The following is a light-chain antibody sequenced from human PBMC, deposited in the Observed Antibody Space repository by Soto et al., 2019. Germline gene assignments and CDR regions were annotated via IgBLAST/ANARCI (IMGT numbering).Light chain of an antibody. V-gene: IGKV3-20*01. CDR1: ESVSTN. J-gene: IGKJ1*01. CDR2: AAS. Sequence: IVMKQSPATLSVSPGERATLPCRASESVSTNLAWYQQKPGQAPRLLIYAASSRATGIPDRFSGIGSGTDFSLTISRLEPEDFAVYYCQQYGSSPWTFGQGTKGDI. CDR3: QQYGSSPWT.